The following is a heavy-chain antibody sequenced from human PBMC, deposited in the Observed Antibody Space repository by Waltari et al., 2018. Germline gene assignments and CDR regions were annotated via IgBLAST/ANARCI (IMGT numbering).Heavy chain of an antibody. V-gene: IGHV4-34*01. CDR2: INHSGST. J-gene: IGHJ6*03. D-gene: IGHD6-6*01. CDR3: ARGGYSSSAYNFARRYYYMDV. CDR1: GGSFSGCY. Sequence: QVQLQQWGAGRLKPSETLSLTCAAYGGSFSGCYLSWIRQLPGKGLGWIGEINHSGSTNYNPSLKSRVTISVDTSKNQFSLKLSSVTAADTAVYYCARGGYSSSAYNFARRYYYMDVWGKGTTVTVSS.